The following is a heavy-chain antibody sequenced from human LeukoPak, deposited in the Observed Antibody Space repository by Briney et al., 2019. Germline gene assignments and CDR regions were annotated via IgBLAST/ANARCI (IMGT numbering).Heavy chain of an antibody. D-gene: IGHD6-19*01. Sequence: SVKVSCKASGGTFSSYAINWVRQAPGQGLEWMGGIIPIFGTANYAQKFQGRVTITADESTSTAYMEVSSLRSEDTAVYYCARTFGYSSGEGYWGQGILVTVSS. V-gene: IGHV1-69*01. J-gene: IGHJ4*02. CDR1: GGTFSSYA. CDR2: IIPIFGTA. CDR3: ARTFGYSSGEGY.